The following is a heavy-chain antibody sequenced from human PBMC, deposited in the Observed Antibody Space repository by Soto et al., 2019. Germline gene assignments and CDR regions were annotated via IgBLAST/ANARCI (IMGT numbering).Heavy chain of an antibody. CDR1: GGTFSSYA. D-gene: IGHD2-21*02. J-gene: IGHJ4*02. Sequence: GASVKVSCKASGGTFSSYANSWVRQAPGQGLEWMGGIIPIFGTANYAQKFQGRVTITADESTSTAYMELSSLRSEDTAVYYCARERAYCGGDCYSRAFDYWGQGTLVTVSS. V-gene: IGHV1-69*13. CDR2: IIPIFGTA. CDR3: ARERAYCGGDCYSRAFDY.